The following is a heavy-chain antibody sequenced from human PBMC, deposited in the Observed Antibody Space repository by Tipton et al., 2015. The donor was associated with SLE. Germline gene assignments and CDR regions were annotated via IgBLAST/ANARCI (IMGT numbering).Heavy chain of an antibody. D-gene: IGHD2/OR15-2a*01. V-gene: IGHV3-48*03. CDR1: GFTFSSYE. CDR3: ASRSRSTTRGFDI. CDR2: ISSSDSTI. J-gene: IGHJ3*02. Sequence: SLRLSCAASGFTFSSYEMNWVRQAPGKGLEWVSYISSSDSTIYYADSVKGRFTISRDNAKNSLYLQMNSLRAEDTAVYYCASRSRSTTRGFDIWGQGTMVTVSS.